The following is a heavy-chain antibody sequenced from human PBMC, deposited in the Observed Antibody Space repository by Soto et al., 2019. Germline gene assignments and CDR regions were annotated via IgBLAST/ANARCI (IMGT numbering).Heavy chain of an antibody. CDR1: GGTLSTNA. J-gene: IGHJ6*02. D-gene: IGHD6-19*01. CDR3: ARGGFVAGLYNALDA. Sequence: QVQLVQSGAEVKKAGYSVKVSCKTSGGTLSTNAISWVRQAPGQGLEWMGAIIPMFGSPKYAQKFQGRVTLIADNPTSTIYMEMISLTSADTAVYYCARGGFVAGLYNALDAWGQGTTVAVSS. V-gene: IGHV1-69*06. CDR2: IIPMFGSP.